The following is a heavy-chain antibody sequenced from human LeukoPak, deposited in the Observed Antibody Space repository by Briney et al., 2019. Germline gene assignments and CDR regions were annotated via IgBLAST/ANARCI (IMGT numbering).Heavy chain of an antibody. V-gene: IGHV3-48*03. D-gene: IGHD2-2*01. Sequence: GGSLRLSCAPSGFIFRIYEMNGVRQAPGEGVEWGSYISSRGNIIYYADSVKCRFTISTDNAKNSLYLQMNSLRPDDTAVYYCAREVEVVPATMGVYYYYYMDVWGRGTTVTVSS. CDR1: GFIFRIYE. CDR2: ISSRGNII. CDR3: AREVEVVPATMGVYYYYYMDV. J-gene: IGHJ6*03.